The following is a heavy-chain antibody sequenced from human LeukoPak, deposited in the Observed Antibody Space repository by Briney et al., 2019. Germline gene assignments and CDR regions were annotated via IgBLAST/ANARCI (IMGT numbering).Heavy chain of an antibody. CDR3: ARDGGIAAAGHPYWYFDL. J-gene: IGHJ2*01. V-gene: IGHV4-59*01. CDR2: IYYSGNT. D-gene: IGHD6-13*01. CDR1: GGSISSYY. Sequence: KPSETLSLTWTVSGGSISSYYWSWIRQPPGKGLEWIGYIYYSGNTNYNPSLKSRVTISADTSKNQFSLKLSSVTAADTAVYYCARDGGIAAAGHPYWYFDLWGRGTLVTVSS.